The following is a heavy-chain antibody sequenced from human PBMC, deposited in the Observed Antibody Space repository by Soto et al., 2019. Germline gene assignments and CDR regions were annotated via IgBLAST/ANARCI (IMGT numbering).Heavy chain of an antibody. Sequence: TSVKVSCKASGYTFTSHAMHWVRQAPGQRLEWMGWIIAGNGNTKYSQRFQGRVTITRDTSASTAYMELSSLRSEDTAVYYCARTFQYCSGGSCYYAMDVWGQGTTVTVSS. CDR3: ARTFQYCSGGSCYYAMDV. CDR2: IIAGNGNT. J-gene: IGHJ6*02. CDR1: GYTFTSHA. V-gene: IGHV1-3*01. D-gene: IGHD2-15*01.